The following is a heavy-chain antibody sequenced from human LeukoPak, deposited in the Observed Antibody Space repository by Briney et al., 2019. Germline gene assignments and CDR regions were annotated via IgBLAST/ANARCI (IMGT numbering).Heavy chain of an antibody. D-gene: IGHD3-22*01. CDR1: GGSISSSSYY. J-gene: IGHJ4*02. V-gene: IGHV4-39*07. CDR3: ARGFRNYYDSSGYYYPFGY. CDR2: IYYSGST. Sequence: SETLSLTCTVSGGSISSSSYYWGWIRQPPGKGLEWIGSIYYSGSTYYNPSLKSRVTISVDTSKNQFSLKLSSVTAADTAVYYCARGFRNYYDSSGYYYPFGYWGQGTLVTVSS.